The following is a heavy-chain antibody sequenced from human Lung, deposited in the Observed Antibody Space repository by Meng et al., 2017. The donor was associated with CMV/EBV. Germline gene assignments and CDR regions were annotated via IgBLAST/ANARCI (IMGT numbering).Heavy chain of an antibody. CDR2: ISSSSYI. CDR1: GFTFSYYS. D-gene: IGHD2-21*01. CDR3: AGFGHRNIWWLGIVGFDY. J-gene: IGHJ4*02. V-gene: IGHV3-21*01. Sequence: ESXKISXAASGFTFSYYSMNWVRQAPGKGLEWVSSISSSSYIYYADSVKGRFTISRDNAKNSLYLQMNSLRAEDTAVYYCAGFGHRNIWWLGIVGFDYWGQGTXVTVSS.